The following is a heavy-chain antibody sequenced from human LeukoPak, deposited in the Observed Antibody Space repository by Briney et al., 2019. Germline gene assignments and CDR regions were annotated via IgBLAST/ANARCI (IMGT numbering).Heavy chain of an antibody. CDR2: IYFSGST. CDR1: GGSIGSSYYY. CDR3: ARHRIAARGSFDY. V-gene: IGHV4-39*01. Sequence: SETLSLTCTVSGGSIGSSYYYWGWIRQPPGRGLEWIGSIYFSGSTYYNPSLKSRVTISEDTSKNQFSLKLNSVTAADTAVYYCARHRIAARGSFDYWGQGTLVTVSS. J-gene: IGHJ4*02. D-gene: IGHD6-6*01.